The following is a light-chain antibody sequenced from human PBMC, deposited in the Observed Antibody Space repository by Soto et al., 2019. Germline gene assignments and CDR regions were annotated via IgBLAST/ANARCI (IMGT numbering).Light chain of an antibody. Sequence: EIVFTQSPGTLSLSPGERATLSCSASQSFNSTYLAWYQQKPGQAPRLLIHGASSRVTGFPARFSGSGSGTDFTLTISSLQSDDFAVYYCQQCDNWPWTFGQGTKVDIK. V-gene: IGKV3-15*01. CDR3: QQCDNWPWT. CDR2: GAS. CDR1: QSFNSTY. J-gene: IGKJ1*01.